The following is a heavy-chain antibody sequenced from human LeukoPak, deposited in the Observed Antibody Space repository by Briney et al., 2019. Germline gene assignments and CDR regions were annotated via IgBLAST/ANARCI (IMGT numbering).Heavy chain of an antibody. CDR3: ARWDGYRRIGYFDL. CDR1: GGSFSGYY. Sequence: SETLSLTCAVYGGSFSGYYWSWIRQPPGKGLEWIGEINHSGSTNYNPSPKSRVTISVDKSKNQFSLKLSSVTAADTAVYYCARWDGYRRIGYFDLWGRGTLVTVSS. J-gene: IGHJ2*01. D-gene: IGHD5-24*01. V-gene: IGHV4-34*01. CDR2: INHSGST.